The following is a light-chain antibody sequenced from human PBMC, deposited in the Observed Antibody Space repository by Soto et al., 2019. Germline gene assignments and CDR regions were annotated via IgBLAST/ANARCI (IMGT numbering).Light chain of an antibody. Sequence: EIVLTQSPGTLSLSPGERATLSCRASQTVIRNYLAWHQQKPGQAPRLLIYAASSRATGIPDRFSGRGSGTDFTLTISRLEPEDFAVYYCHQYGSSPQTFCQGTKVDI. CDR2: AAS. J-gene: IGKJ1*01. V-gene: IGKV3-20*01. CDR3: HQYGSSPQT. CDR1: QTVIRNY.